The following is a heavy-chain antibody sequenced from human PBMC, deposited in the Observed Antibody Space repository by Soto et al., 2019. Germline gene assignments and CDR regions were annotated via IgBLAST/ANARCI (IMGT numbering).Heavy chain of an antibody. D-gene: IGHD3-22*01. Sequence: QVQLVQSGAEEKKPGASVKVSCKASGYTFTSYAIYWVRQAPGQRLEWMGWINTGNDNTKYSQKFQGRVTITRDTSASTAYMELSSLRSEDTAVYYCARDYYDSSEKGYWGQGTLVTVSS. CDR3: ARDYYDSSEKGY. J-gene: IGHJ4*02. V-gene: IGHV1-3*05. CDR2: INTGNDNT. CDR1: GYTFTSYA.